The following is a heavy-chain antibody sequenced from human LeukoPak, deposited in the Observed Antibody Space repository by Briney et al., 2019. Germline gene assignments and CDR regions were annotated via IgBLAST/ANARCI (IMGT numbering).Heavy chain of an antibody. D-gene: IGHD2-15*01. V-gene: IGHV4-39*07. CDR1: GGSISSSSYY. Sequence: KPSETLSLTCTVSGGSISSSSYYWGWIRQPPGKGLEWIGSIYYSGSTYYNPSLKSRVTISVDTSKNQFSLKLSSVTAADTAVYYCATSRRWSAFDYWGQGTLDTVSS. CDR2: IYYSGST. CDR3: ATSRRWSAFDY. J-gene: IGHJ4*02.